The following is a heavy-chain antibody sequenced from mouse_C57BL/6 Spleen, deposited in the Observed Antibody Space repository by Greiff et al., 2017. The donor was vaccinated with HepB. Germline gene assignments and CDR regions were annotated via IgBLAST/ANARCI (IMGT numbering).Heavy chain of an antibody. V-gene: IGHV5-16*01. CDR1: GFTFSDYY. CDR2: INYDGSST. Sequence: EVQLVESEGGLVQPGRSMKLSCTASGFTFSDYYMAWVRQVPEKGLEWVANINYDGSSTYYLDSLKSRFIISRDNAKNILYLQMSSLKSEDTATYYCARDGESYGNYGWYFDVWGTGTTVTVSS. CDR3: ARDGESYGNYGWYFDV. D-gene: IGHD2-1*01. J-gene: IGHJ1*03.